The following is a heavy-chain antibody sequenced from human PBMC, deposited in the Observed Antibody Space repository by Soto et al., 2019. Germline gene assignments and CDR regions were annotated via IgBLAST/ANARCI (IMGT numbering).Heavy chain of an antibody. J-gene: IGHJ6*02. D-gene: IGHD6-19*01. CDR2: IGTAGDT. CDR3: ARARAVEWLAPNFYYYYGMDV. Sequence: GGSLRLSCAASGFTFSSYDMHWVRQATGKGLEWVSAIGTAGDTYYPGSVKGRFTISRENAKNSLYLQMNSLRAEDTAVYYCARARAVEWLAPNFYYYYGMDVWGQGTTVTVSS. V-gene: IGHV3-13*01. CDR1: GFTFSSYD.